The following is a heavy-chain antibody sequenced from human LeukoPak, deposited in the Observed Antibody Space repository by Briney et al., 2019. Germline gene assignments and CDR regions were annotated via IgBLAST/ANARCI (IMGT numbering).Heavy chain of an antibody. CDR2: ISAYNGNT. Sequence: ASVKVSCKASGYTFTSYGISWVRQAPGQGREWMGWISAYNGNTNYAQKLQGRVTMTTDTSTSTAYMELRSLRSDDTAVYYCARRYCSSTSCYLDYWGQGTLVTVSS. D-gene: IGHD2-2*01. V-gene: IGHV1-18*01. CDR3: ARRYCSSTSCYLDY. CDR1: GYTFTSYG. J-gene: IGHJ4*02.